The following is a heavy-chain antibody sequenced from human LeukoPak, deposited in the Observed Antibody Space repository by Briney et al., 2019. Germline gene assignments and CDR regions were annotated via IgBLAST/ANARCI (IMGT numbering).Heavy chain of an antibody. V-gene: IGHV4-38-2*02. J-gene: IGHJ4*02. D-gene: IGHD3-22*01. CDR1: GYSISSGFY. CDR3: ARDGFYDSSGYYYNWAFDY. Sequence: PSETLSLACTVSGYSISSGFYWGWIRQPPGKGLEWIGSIYHSGSTYYNPSLKSRVTMSVDTSKNQFSLRLSSVTAADTAVYYCARDGFYDSSGYYYNWAFDYWGQGTLVTVSS. CDR2: IYHSGST.